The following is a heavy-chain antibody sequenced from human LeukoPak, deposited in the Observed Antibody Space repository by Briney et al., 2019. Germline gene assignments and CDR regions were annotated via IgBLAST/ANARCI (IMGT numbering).Heavy chain of an antibody. CDR2: ISSGSSTI. Sequence: GGSLRLSCAASGFTFSTYSMNWVRQAPGKGLEWLSYISSGSSTIYCADSVKGRFTISRDNAKNSLYLQMNSLRDEDTAVYYCAKSSGWFLDYWGQGTLVTVSS. J-gene: IGHJ4*02. CDR3: AKSSGWFLDY. CDR1: GFTFSTYS. D-gene: IGHD6-19*01. V-gene: IGHV3-48*02.